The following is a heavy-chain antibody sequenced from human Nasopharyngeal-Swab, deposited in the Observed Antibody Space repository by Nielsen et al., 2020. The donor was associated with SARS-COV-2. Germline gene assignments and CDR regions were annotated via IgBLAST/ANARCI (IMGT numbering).Heavy chain of an antibody. D-gene: IGHD3-22*01. V-gene: IGHV3-74*01. CDR3: AFLAGDYYDSSGYYPHYYGMDV. J-gene: IGHJ6*02. CDR2: INSDGSST. Sequence: GESLKISCAASGLTFSSYWMHWVRQAPGKGLVWVSRINSDGSSTSYADSVKGRFTISRDNAKNTLYLQMNSLRAEDTAVYYGAFLAGDYYDSSGYYPHYYGMDVWGQGTTVTVSS. CDR1: GLTFSSYW.